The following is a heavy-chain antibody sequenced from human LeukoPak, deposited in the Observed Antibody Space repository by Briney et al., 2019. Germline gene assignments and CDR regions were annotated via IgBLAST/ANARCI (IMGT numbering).Heavy chain of an antibody. D-gene: IGHD3-22*01. CDR3: SRSEYDSSGYYYFAFDI. V-gene: IGHV3-23*01. Sequence: PGGSLRLSCAASGFTFSSNVMSWVRQAPGKGLEWVSGISARGGSTYYADSVKGRFTISRDNSNNTLYLQMNSLTADDTAIYYCSRSEYDSSGYYYFAFDIWGQGTMVTVSS. CDR1: GFTFSSNV. J-gene: IGHJ3*02. CDR2: ISARGGST.